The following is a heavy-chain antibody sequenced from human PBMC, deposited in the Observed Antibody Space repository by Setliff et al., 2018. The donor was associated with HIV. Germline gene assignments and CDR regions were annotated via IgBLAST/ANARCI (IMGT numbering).Heavy chain of an antibody. CDR2: IKRDGSEK. D-gene: IGHD4-17*01. CDR3: ARDGDYGDYVLFDY. CDR1: GFTFSSYW. V-gene: IGHV3-7*01. Sequence: GGSLRLSCAASGFTFSSYWMTWVRQAPGKGLEWVANIKRDGSEKYYVDSVKGRFTISRDNAKNSLYLQMNSLRAEDTAVYYCARDGDYGDYVLFDYWGQGTLVTVSS. J-gene: IGHJ4*02.